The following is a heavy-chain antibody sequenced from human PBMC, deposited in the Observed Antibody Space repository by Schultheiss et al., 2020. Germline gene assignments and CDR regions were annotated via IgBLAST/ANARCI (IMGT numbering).Heavy chain of an antibody. Sequence: SETLSLTCTVSGGSISSYYWSWIRQPPGKGLEWIGYIYYSGSTYYNPSLKSRVTISVDTSRNQFSLKLSSVTAADTAVYYCARHLAYSVAGYYYYYGMDVWGQGTTVTVSS. V-gene: IGHV4-59*08. CDR2: IYYSGST. D-gene: IGHD6-19*01. J-gene: IGHJ6*02. CDR3: ARHLAYSVAGYYYYYGMDV. CDR1: GGSISSYY.